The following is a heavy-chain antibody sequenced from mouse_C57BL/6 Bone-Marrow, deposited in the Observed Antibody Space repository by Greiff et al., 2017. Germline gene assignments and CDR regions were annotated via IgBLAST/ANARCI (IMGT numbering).Heavy chain of an antibody. Sequence: VQLQQPGAELVMPGASVKLSCKASGYTFTSYWMHWVKQRPGQGLEWIGEIDPSDSYTNYNQKFKGKSTFTVDKSSSTAFMQLSSLTSEDSAVYYCARLGRYFDYWGQGTTLTVSS. CDR1: GYTFTSYW. J-gene: IGHJ2*01. V-gene: IGHV1-69*01. CDR3: ARLGRYFDY. CDR2: IDPSDSYT.